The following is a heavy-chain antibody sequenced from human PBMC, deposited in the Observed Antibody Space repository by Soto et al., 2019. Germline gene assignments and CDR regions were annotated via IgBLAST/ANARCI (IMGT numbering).Heavy chain of an antibody. Sequence: VASVKVSCKASGGTFSSYAISWVRQAPGQGLEWMGGIIPIFGTANYAQKFQGRVTITADKSTSTAYMELSSLRSEDTAVYYCARDRRVTGTTFFGMDVWGQGTTVTVSS. V-gene: IGHV1-69*06. CDR1: GGTFSSYA. CDR2: IIPIFGTA. D-gene: IGHD1-7*01. J-gene: IGHJ6*02. CDR3: ARDRRVTGTTFFGMDV.